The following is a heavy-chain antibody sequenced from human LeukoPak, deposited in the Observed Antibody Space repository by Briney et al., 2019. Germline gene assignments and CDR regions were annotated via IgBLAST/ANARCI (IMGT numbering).Heavy chain of an antibody. CDR1: AFTFSSYG. CDR3: AKDMSGGDRPDY. V-gene: IGHV3-30*18. J-gene: IGHJ4*02. D-gene: IGHD2-21*02. CDR2: ISYDGSDK. Sequence: GGSLRLSCAASAFTFSSYGMHWVRQAPAKGLHWVALISYDGSDKDYAKSVKGRLTISRDNSKNTLYLQMNSLRAEETAVYYCAKDMSGGDRPDYWGQGTLVTVSS.